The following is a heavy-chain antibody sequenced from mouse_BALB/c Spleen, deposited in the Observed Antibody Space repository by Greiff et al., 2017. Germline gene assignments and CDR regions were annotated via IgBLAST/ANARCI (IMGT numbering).Heavy chain of an antibody. D-gene: IGHD2-14*01. V-gene: IGHV14-3*02. J-gene: IGHJ4*01. CDR3: AYRYDAAMDY. CDR2: IDPANGNT. Sequence: LQLKQSGAGLVSPGASFKLSSPASAFTIKDPYMPWVKQRPEQGLEWIGRIDPANGNTKYDPKFQGKATITADTSSNTAYLQLSSLTSEDTAVYYCAYRYDAAMDYWGQGTSVTVSS. CDR1: AFTIKDPY.